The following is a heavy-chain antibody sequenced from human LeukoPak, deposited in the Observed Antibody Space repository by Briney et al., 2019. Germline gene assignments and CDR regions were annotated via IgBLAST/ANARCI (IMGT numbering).Heavy chain of an antibody. CDR1: GFTFNYYS. Sequence: GGSLRLSCAGSGFTFNYYSIHWVRQAPGKGLEWVSCISSSGSYIFYADSVKGRFTMSRDNARKSASLQMSSLRVEDTAVYYCARARLHTDDAFDVWGQGTVVTVSS. CDR2: ISSSGSYI. J-gene: IGHJ3*01. V-gene: IGHV3-21*01. CDR3: ARARLHTDDAFDV. D-gene: IGHD2-21*01.